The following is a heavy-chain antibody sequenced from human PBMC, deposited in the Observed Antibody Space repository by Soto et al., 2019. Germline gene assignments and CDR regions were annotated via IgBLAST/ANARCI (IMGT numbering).Heavy chain of an antibody. V-gene: IGHV3-30*03. J-gene: IGHJ6*02. CDR1: GFTFSSYG. CDR2: ISYDGSNK. Sequence: GGSLRLSCAASGFTFSSYGMHWVRQAPGKGLEWVAVISYDGSNKYYADSVKGRFTISRDNSKNTLYLQMNSLRAEDTAVYYCPYDSSGYRRYGMDVWGQGTTVTVSS. D-gene: IGHD3-22*01. CDR3: PYDSSGYRRYGMDV.